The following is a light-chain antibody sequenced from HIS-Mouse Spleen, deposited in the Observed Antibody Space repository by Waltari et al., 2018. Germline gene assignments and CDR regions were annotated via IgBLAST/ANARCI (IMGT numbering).Light chain of an antibody. CDR3: QQRSNWPPGYT. V-gene: IGKV3-11*01. CDR2: DAS. J-gene: IGKJ2*01. CDR1: QSVSSY. Sequence: EIVLIQSTATLALSPGDRATLSCRASQSVSSYLAWYQQKPGQAPRLLIYDASNRATGIPARFSGSGSGTDFTLTISSLEPEDFAVYYCQQRSNWPPGYTFGQGTKLEIK.